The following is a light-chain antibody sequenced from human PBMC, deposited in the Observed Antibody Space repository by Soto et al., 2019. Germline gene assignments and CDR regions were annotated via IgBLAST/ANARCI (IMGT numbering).Light chain of an antibody. CDR2: DTG. CDR3: LLSYGGAMV. J-gene: IGLJ2*01. V-gene: IGLV7-46*01. CDR1: TGGVTSGHY. Sequence: QSVVTQEPSLTVSPGGTVTLTCGSSTGGVTSGHYPYWFQQKPGQAPRTLIYDTGKKHSWTPARFSGSLLGGKAALTLSGAQPEDEAEYYYLLSYGGAMVFGGGTKVTVL.